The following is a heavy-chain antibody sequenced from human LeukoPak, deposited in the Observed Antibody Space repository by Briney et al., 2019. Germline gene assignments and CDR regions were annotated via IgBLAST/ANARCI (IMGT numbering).Heavy chain of an antibody. D-gene: IGHD4-23*01. CDR1: GFTFSSYS. Sequence: GGSLRLSCAASGFTFSSYSLNWVRQAPGKGLEWVSSISSAGSYIYYADSVKGRFTISRDNAKNSLYLQMNSLRAEDTAVYYCARDPDYGGNSFVFDYWGQGTLVTVSS. J-gene: IGHJ4*02. V-gene: IGHV3-21*01. CDR3: ARDPDYGGNSFVFDY. CDR2: ISSAGSYI.